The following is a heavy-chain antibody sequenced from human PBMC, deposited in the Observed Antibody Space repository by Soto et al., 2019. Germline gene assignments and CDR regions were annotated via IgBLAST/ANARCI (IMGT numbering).Heavy chain of an antibody. CDR1: GFTFNDFE. D-gene: IGHD3-10*01. CDR2: IDGSGATK. Sequence: EVQLLESGGGLVQPGGSLRLSCGVSGFTFNDFEMNWVRQAPGKGPEWLAYIDGSGATKKYADSVRGRFTISRYNPNNSLFLQMRSLSAADTAIYYCARGFGRFNYWGQGTLVSVSS. V-gene: IGHV3-48*03. CDR3: ARGFGRFNY. J-gene: IGHJ4*02.